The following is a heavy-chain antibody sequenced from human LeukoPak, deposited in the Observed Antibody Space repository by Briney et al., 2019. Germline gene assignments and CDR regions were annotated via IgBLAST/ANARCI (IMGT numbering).Heavy chain of an antibody. CDR2: VYYTGST. Sequence: PSETLSLTCTVSGGSVSSAGYYWIWIRQPPGKGLEWIGYVYYTGSTNYNPSVKSRVTISVDTSKNQFSLRLNSVTAADTAVYYCARRGGRGSSYWFDPWGQGTLVTVSS. CDR1: GGSVSSAGYY. D-gene: IGHD1-26*01. V-gene: IGHV4-61*08. CDR3: ARRGGRGSSYWFDP. J-gene: IGHJ5*02.